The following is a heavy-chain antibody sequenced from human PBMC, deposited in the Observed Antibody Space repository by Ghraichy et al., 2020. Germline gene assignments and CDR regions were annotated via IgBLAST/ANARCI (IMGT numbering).Heavy chain of an antibody. CDR3: ARDGGYCSGGSCYSDPRYAFDI. J-gene: IGHJ3*02. V-gene: IGHV4-59*01. CDR1: GGSISSYY. CDR2: IYYSGCT. Sequence: SETLSLTCTVSGGSISSYYWSWIRQPPGKGLEWIGYIYYSGCTNYNPSLKSRVTISVDTSKNQFSLKLSSVTAADTAVYYCARDGGYCSGGSCYSDPRYAFDIWGQGTMVTVSS. D-gene: IGHD2-15*01.